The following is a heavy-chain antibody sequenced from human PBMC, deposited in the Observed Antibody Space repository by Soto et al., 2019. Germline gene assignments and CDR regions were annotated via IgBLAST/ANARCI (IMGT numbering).Heavy chain of an antibody. J-gene: IGHJ4*02. CDR1: GFTFSSYA. D-gene: IGHD6-13*01. CDR2: ISGSGGST. Sequence: GGSLRLSCAASGFTFSSYAMSWVRQAPGKGLEWVSAISGSGGSTYYADSVKGRFTISRDNSKNTLYLQMNSLRAEDTAVYYCARDPRHIAAAEQIDYWGQGTLVTVSS. V-gene: IGHV3-23*01. CDR3: ARDPRHIAAAEQIDY.